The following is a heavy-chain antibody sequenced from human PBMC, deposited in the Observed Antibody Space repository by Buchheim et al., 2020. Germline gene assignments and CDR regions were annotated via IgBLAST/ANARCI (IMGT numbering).Heavy chain of an antibody. D-gene: IGHD6-19*01. Sequence: QVQLVESGGGVVQPGRSLRLSCAASGFTFSSYAMHWVRQAPGKGLEWVAVISYDGSNKYYADSVKGRFTNSRDNSKNTLYLQMNSLRAEDTAVYYCARGPVFQWLGRTYDAFDIWGQGT. CDR3: ARGPVFQWLGRTYDAFDI. J-gene: IGHJ3*02. CDR1: GFTFSSYA. V-gene: IGHV3-30-3*01. CDR2: ISYDGSNK.